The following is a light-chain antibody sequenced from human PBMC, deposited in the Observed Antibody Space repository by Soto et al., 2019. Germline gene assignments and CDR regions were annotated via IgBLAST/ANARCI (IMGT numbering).Light chain of an antibody. CDR1: QSLLHSNGYNY. J-gene: IGKJ1*01. Sequence: DIVMTQSPLSLPVTPGEPASISCRSSQSLLHSNGYNYLDWYLQKPGQSPQVLIYMGSNRASGVPDRFSGSGSGTYFTLKISRVEAEDVGVYYCMQALQTPPTFGQGTKVEIK. CDR2: MGS. V-gene: IGKV2-28*01. CDR3: MQALQTPPT.